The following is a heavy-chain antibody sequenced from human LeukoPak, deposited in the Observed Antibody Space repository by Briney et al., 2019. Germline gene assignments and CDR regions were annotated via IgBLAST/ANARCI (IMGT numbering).Heavy chain of an antibody. CDR3: AREWYCSSTSCPYYYYGMDV. V-gene: IGHV3-30*03. CDR1: GFTFSSYG. J-gene: IGHJ6*02. CDR2: ISYDGSNK. D-gene: IGHD2-2*01. Sequence: TGRSLRLSCAASGFTFSSYGMHWVRQAPGKGLEWVAVISYDGSNKYYADSVKGRFTISRDNSKNTLYLQMNSLRAEDTAVYYCAREWYCSSTSCPYYYYGMDVWGQGTTVTVSS.